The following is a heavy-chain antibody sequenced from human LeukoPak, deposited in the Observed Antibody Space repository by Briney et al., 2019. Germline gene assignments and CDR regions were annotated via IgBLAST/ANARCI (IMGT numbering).Heavy chain of an antibody. Sequence: PEGSLRLSCAAWGFTFSSYAMSWVRQAPGKGLEWVSAISGSGGSTYYADSVKGRFTISRDNSKNTLYLQMNSLRAEDTAVYYCAKDLRRSFITMMVVVQGVFDYWGQGTLVTVSS. J-gene: IGHJ4*02. CDR1: GFTFSSYA. D-gene: IGHD3-22*01. V-gene: IGHV3-23*01. CDR2: ISGSGGST. CDR3: AKDLRRSFITMMVVVQGVFDY.